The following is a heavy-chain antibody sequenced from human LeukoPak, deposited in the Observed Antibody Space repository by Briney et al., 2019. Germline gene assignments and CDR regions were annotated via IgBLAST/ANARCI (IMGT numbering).Heavy chain of an antibody. D-gene: IGHD2-21*02. CDR2: LNSESGGA. Sequence: ASVKVSCTASGYTFTDYYIHWVRQAPGQGPEWMGWLNSESGGAKYAQRFQARVTMTRDTSISAAYMELTRLRSDDTAMYYCARGGPTPRNVVVAAREYLQHWGQGSLVTASS. CDR3: ARGGPTPRNVVVAAREYLQH. CDR1: GYTFTDYY. J-gene: IGHJ1*01. V-gene: IGHV1-2*02.